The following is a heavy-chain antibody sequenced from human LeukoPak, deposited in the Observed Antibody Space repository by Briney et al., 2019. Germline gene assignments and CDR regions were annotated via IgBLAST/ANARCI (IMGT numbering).Heavy chain of an antibody. J-gene: IGHJ6*03. V-gene: IGHV1-69*06. CDR2: IIPIFGTA. CDR3: ARDMGMATITGNYYYYMDV. CDR1: GGTFSSYA. D-gene: IGHD5-24*01. Sequence: SVKVSCKASGGTFSSYAISWVRQAPGQGLEWMGGIIPIFGTANYAQKFQGRVTITADKSTSTAYMELSSLRSEDTAVYYCARDMGMATITGNYYYYMDVWGKGTTVTVSS.